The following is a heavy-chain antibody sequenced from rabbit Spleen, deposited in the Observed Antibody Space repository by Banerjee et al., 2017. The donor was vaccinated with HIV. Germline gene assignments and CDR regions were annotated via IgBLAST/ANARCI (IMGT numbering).Heavy chain of an antibody. CDR1: RFSFSSGYW. Sequence: QEQLEESGGDLVKPEGSLTLTCTASRFSFSSGYWISWVRQAPGKGLEWIGCIYTVSGSAYYATWAKGRFTISKTSSTTVTLQMTSLTAADTATYFCARDSGSGHYIDVLFNLWGPGTLVTVS. CDR2: IYTVSGSA. V-gene: IGHV1S45*01. CDR3: ARDSGSGHYIDVLFNL. D-gene: IGHD1-1*01. J-gene: IGHJ4*01.